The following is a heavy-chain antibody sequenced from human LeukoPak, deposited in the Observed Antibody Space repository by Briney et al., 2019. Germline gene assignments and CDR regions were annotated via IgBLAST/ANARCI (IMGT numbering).Heavy chain of an antibody. Sequence: GGPLRLFCAASGFNDNCNYMSWGRQAPWKGLDLVSVIYSGGSTYYADSVKGRFTISRDNSKNTLYLQMNSLRAEDTAVYYCARVNPIGSYYGVSWFDPWGQGTLVTVSS. V-gene: IGHV3-53*05. CDR1: GFNDNCNY. D-gene: IGHD1-26*01. CDR2: IYSGGST. J-gene: IGHJ5*02. CDR3: ARVNPIGSYYGVSWFDP.